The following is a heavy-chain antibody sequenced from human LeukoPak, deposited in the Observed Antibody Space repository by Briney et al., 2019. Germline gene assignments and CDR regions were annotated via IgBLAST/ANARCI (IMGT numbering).Heavy chain of an antibody. CDR3: ARQAYYYDSSGYSDY. V-gene: IGHV5-51*01. J-gene: IGHJ4*02. CDR1: GYSFSTNW. D-gene: IGHD3-22*01. CDR2: IYPGDSDT. Sequence: GESLKISCKASGYSFSTNWIGWVRQTPGKGLEWMGIIYPGDSDTRYSPSFQGQVTISADKSISTAYLQWSSLKASDTAMYYCARQAYYYDSSGYSDYWGQGTLVTVSS.